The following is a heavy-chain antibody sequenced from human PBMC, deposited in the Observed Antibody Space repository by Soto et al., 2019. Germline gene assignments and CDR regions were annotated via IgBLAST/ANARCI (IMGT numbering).Heavy chain of an antibody. V-gene: IGHV4-30-4*01. J-gene: IGHJ4*02. CDR1: GGSISSGDYY. Sequence: SETLSLTCTVSGGSISSGDYYWSWIRQPPGKGLEWIGYIYYSGSTYYNPSLKSRVTISVDTSKNQFSLKLSSVTAADTAVYYCARGSNVDWGILDYWGQGTLVTVSS. CDR2: IYYSGST. CDR3: ARGSNVDWGILDY. D-gene: IGHD3-16*01.